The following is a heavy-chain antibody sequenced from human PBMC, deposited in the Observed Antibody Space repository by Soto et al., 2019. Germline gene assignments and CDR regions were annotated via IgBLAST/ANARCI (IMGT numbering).Heavy chain of an antibody. D-gene: IGHD5-12*01. CDR1: GGSISSGGYF. CDR2: IYYSGST. J-gene: IGHJ6*02. V-gene: IGHV4-30-2*01. CDR3: ARRRGFPYYYGMDV. Sequence: QLQLQESGSGLVKPSQTLSLTCAVSGGSISSGGYFWSWIRQPPGKGLEWIGYIYYSGSTYYNPSLKSRVTISVDRSKNQFSLKLSSVTAADTAVYYCARRRGFPYYYGMDVWGQGTTVTVSS.